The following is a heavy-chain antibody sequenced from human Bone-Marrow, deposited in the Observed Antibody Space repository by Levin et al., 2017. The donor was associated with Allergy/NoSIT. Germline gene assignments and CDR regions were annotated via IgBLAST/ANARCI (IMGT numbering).Heavy chain of an antibody. D-gene: IGHD6-13*01. J-gene: IGHJ4*02. CDR2: ISWNSGDI. CDR3: ARADAGSNWYSHPFFFDY. Sequence: PGGSLRLSCAASGFTFEDYAMHWVRQAPGKGLEWVSGISWNSGDIDYEDSVKGRFTISRDNTKKSLFLQINSLRSEDTALYYCARADAGSNWYSHPFFFDYWGQGILVTVSS. V-gene: IGHV3-9*01. CDR1: GFTFEDYA.